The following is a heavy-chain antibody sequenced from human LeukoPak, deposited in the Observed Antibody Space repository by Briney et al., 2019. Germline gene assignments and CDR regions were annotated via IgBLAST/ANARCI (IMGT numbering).Heavy chain of an antibody. CDR3: ARGRYYDFWSGFAYYFDY. V-gene: IGHV4-34*01. D-gene: IGHD3-3*01. CDR2: INHSGST. Sequence: SETLPLTCAVYGGSFSGYYWSWIRQPPGKGLEWIGEINHSGSTNYNPSLKSRVTISVDTSKNQFSLKLSSVTAADTAVYYCARGRYYDFWSGFAYYFDYWGQGTLVTVSS. J-gene: IGHJ4*02. CDR1: GGSFSGYY.